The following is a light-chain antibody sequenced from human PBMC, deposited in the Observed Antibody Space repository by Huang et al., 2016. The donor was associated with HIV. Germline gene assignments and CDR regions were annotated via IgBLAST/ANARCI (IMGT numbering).Light chain of an antibody. V-gene: IGKV2-28*01. CDR3: MEALKTPYT. J-gene: IGKJ2*01. CDR1: QSLLHTNASTY. CDR2: LGS. Sequence: DIVMIQSPLSLPVTPGEPASISCRSSQSLLHTNASTYLDWYLQKPGQAPQLLIYLGSSRASGVPDRFRGGGSGTRFSLNISRVEAEDAGIYYCMEALKTPYTFGQGTKLEIK.